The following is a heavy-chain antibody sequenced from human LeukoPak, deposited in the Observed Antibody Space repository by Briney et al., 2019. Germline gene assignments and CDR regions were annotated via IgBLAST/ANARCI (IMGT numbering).Heavy chain of an antibody. CDR3: ARIRHYGSAYYYYYGMDV. D-gene: IGHD3-10*01. Sequence: GGSLRLSCAAFGFTFSSYAMHWVRQAPGKGLEWVAVISYDGSNKYYADSVKGRFTISRDNSKNTLYLQMNSLRAEDTAEYYCARIRHYGSAYYYYYGMDVWGQGTTVTVSS. CDR2: ISYDGSNK. J-gene: IGHJ6*02. CDR1: GFTFSSYA. V-gene: IGHV3-30*04.